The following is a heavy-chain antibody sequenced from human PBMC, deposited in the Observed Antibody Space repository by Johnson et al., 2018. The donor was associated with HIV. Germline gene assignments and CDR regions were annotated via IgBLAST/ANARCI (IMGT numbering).Heavy chain of an antibody. Sequence: QVQLVESGGGLVKPGGSLRLSCAASGFTFSRYGMHWVRQAPGKGLEWVAFISHDERIEYYGDSVKGRFTISRDNPWNTLYLQMNNLTSEDTGAYYCARRGVGATTDAFDIWGQGTMVTVSS. CDR1: GFTFSRYG. V-gene: IGHV3-30*03. CDR3: ARRGVGATTDAFDI. J-gene: IGHJ3*02. CDR2: ISHDERIE. D-gene: IGHD1-26*01.